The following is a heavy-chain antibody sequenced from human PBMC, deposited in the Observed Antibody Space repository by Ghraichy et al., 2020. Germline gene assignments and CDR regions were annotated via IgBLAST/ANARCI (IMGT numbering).Heavy chain of an antibody. J-gene: IGHJ5*02. CDR3: ATDVDGSYYH. Sequence: GGFDPEDGETIYAQKFQGRVTMTEDTSTDTAYMELSTLRSEDTAVYYCATDVDGSYYHWGQGTLVTVSS. CDR2: FDPEDGET. D-gene: IGHD1-26*01. V-gene: IGHV1-24*01.